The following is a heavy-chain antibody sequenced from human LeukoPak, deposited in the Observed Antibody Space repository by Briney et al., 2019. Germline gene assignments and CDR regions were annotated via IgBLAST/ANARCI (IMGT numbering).Heavy chain of an antibody. Sequence: ASVKVSCKASGYTFSGYGVFWVRQAPGQGLECMGWISSYNGDIKYAQNFQGRVTMTTDTSTSTAYMELRSLRSDDTAVYYCARGPDGSTDRLGYYYCMDVWGRGTTVTVSS. D-gene: IGHD2-15*01. V-gene: IGHV1-18*01. CDR1: GYTFSGYG. CDR2: ISSYNGDI. CDR3: ARGPDGSTDRLGYYYCMDV. J-gene: IGHJ6*03.